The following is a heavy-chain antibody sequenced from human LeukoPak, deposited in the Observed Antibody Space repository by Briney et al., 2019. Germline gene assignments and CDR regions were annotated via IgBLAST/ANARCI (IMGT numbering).Heavy chain of an antibody. Sequence: GGSLRLSCAASGFTFSSYEMNWVRQAPGKGLEWVSYISSSSSTIYYADSVKGRFTISRDNAKNSLYLQMNSLRAEDTAVYYCARDRSSFAVAATPSDYWGQGTLVTVSS. J-gene: IGHJ4*02. CDR2: ISSSSSTI. V-gene: IGHV3-48*01. CDR1: GFTFSSYE. D-gene: IGHD2-15*01. CDR3: ARDRSSFAVAATPSDY.